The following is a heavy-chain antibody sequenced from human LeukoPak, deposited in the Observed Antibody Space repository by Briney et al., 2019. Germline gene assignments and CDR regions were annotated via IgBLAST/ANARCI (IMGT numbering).Heavy chain of an antibody. V-gene: IGHV3-23*01. CDR1: GFTFSSYA. D-gene: IGHD2-21*01. Sequence: GGSLRLSCEASGFTFSSYAMSWVRQAPARGLEWVSSLRGDGDTFYGDSVKGRFTLSRDESRNTVYLQMTSLRDEDSAVYYCISDLCGRDDQWGRGTLVTVSS. CDR3: ISDLCGRDDQ. CDR2: LRGDGDT. J-gene: IGHJ5*02.